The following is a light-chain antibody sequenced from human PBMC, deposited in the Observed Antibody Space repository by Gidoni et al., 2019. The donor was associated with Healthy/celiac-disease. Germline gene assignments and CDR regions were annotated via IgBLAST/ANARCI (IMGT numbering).Light chain of an antibody. CDR2: WAS. CDR1: QSVLYSSNDKNY. Sequence: DLVITPSPASLAWSLGERATIHCKSSQSVLYSSNDKNYLAWYQQKPGQPPKLLIYWASTRESGVPDRCSGSGAGTEVTLTISSLQAEDVAVYYCQQYDSTPPCSFGQGTKLEIK. V-gene: IGKV4-1*01. J-gene: IGKJ2*04. CDR3: QQYDSTPPCS.